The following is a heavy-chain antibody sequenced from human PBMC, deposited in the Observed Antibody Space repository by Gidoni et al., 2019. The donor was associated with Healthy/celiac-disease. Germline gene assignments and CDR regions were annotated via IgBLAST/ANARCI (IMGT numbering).Heavy chain of an antibody. D-gene: IGHD3-22*01. CDR2: IWYDGSNK. CDR3: ARMVWNDYYDSSGYLDY. V-gene: IGHV3-33*01. J-gene: IGHJ4*02. CDR1: GFTFSSYG. Sequence: QVQLVESGGGVVQPGRSLRLSCAASGFTFSSYGRNWVRQAPGKGLEWVAVIWYDGSNKYYADSVKGRFTISRDNSKNTLYLQMNSLRAEDTAVYYCARMVWNDYYDSSGYLDYWGQGTLVTVSS.